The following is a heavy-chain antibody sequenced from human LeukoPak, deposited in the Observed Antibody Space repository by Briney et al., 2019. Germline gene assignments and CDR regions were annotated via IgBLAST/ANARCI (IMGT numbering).Heavy chain of an antibody. CDR2: IYYSGST. CDR3: AGGGYSYGHYSNYYMEV. D-gene: IGHD5-18*01. J-gene: IGHJ6*03. V-gene: IGHV4-39*01. CDR1: GGSISSSSYY. Sequence: SETLSLTCTVSGGSISSSSYYWGWIRQPPGKGLEWIGSIYYSGSTYYNPSLKSRVTISVDTSKNQFSLKLSSVTAADTPVYYCAGGGYSYGHYSNYYMEVWGNATTVTVSS.